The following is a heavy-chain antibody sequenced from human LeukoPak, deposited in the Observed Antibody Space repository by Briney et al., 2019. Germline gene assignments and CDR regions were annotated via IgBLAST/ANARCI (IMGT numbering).Heavy chain of an antibody. J-gene: IGHJ4*02. Sequence: WRSLRLSCAASGFTFSNYGMHWVRQAPGKGLEWVAVISYDGSNKYYADSVKGRFTTSRDNSKNTLYLQMNSLRAEDTAVYYCEKSGRFGELLPPSLVDYWGQGTLVTVSS. V-gene: IGHV3-30*18. CDR2: ISYDGSNK. CDR1: GFTFSNYG. D-gene: IGHD3-10*01. CDR3: EKSGRFGELLPPSLVDY.